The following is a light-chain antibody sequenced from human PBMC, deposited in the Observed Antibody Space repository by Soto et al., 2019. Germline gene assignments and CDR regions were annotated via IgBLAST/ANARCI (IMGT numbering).Light chain of an antibody. CDR1: ESLTSGY. CDR2: GAS. V-gene: IGKV3-20*01. CDR3: QQYNVYSWT. J-gene: IGKJ1*01. Sequence: DIVLTQSPGTLSLSPGERASLSCRASESLTSGYLAWYQQRPGQAPRLLIFGASSRATGIPDRFSGSGSGTEFTLTISSLQPDDFATYYCQQYNVYSWTFGQGTKV.